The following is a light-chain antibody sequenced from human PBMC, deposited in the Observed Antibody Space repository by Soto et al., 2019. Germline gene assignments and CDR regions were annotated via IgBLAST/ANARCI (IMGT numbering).Light chain of an antibody. V-gene: IGLV2-14*01. J-gene: IGLJ1*01. CDR3: SSYTSSSTLGV. CDR2: AVS. Sequence: SALTQPASVSGSPGQPTTISCTGTSSDIRGYNYVSWYQQHTGKAPKLMIYAVSNRPSGVSNRFSGSESGNTASLTISGLQAEDEADYYCSSYTSSSTLGVFGAGTKVTVL. CDR1: SSDIRGYNY.